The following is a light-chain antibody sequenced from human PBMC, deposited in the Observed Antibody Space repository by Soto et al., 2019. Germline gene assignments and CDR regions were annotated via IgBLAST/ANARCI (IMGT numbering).Light chain of an antibody. CDR2: GAS. CDR1: QSVNSN. J-gene: IGKJ1*01. V-gene: IGKV3-15*01. Sequence: EIVMTQSPATLSVSPGERATLSCRASQSVNSNLAWYKQKPGQAPRLLIYGASTRATGIPARFSGSGSGPEFTLTISSLQSEDFAVYYCQQYNNWPLWTFGQGTKVEIK. CDR3: QQYNNWPLWT.